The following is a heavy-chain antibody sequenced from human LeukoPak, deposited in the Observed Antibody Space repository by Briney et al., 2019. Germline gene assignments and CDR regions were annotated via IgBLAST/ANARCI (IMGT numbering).Heavy chain of an antibody. J-gene: IGHJ4*02. Sequence: SETLSLTCTVSGGSISSSSYYWGWIRQPPGKGLEWIGSIYYSGSTYYNPSLKSRVTISVDTSKNQFSLKLSSVTAADTAVYYCARDWGHSWFGELLAMSYWGQGTLVTVFS. CDR3: ARDWGHSWFGELLAMSY. V-gene: IGHV4-39*07. D-gene: IGHD3-10*01. CDR1: GGSISSSSYY. CDR2: IYYSGST.